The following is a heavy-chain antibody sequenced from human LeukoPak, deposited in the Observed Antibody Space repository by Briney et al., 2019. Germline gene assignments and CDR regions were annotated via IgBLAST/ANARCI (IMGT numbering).Heavy chain of an antibody. V-gene: IGHV4-59*01. D-gene: IGHD6-13*01. J-gene: IGHJ5*02. Sequence: SETLSLTCSVSGDSISGYYWSWIRQPPGKGLEWIGYIYYSGGTNYNPSLKSRVTISVDTSKNQFSLRLSSVTAADTAVYYCARGRESSSWYWLDPWGQGTLVTVSS. CDR1: GDSISGYY. CDR3: ARGRESSSWYWLDP. CDR2: IYYSGGT.